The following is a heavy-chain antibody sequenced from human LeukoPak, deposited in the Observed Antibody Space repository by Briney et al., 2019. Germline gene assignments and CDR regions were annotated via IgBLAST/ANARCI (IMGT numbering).Heavy chain of an antibody. D-gene: IGHD6-6*01. Sequence: GGSLRLSCVASGFTFSSYGMHWVRQAPGKGLEWVAVIWYDGTNKYYADSVKGRFTISRDSPKNTLYLQMNSLRAEDTAVYYCAREGSLPHYYYYYGMDVWGQGTTVTVSS. CDR2: IWYDGTNK. CDR1: GFTFSSYG. J-gene: IGHJ6*02. CDR3: AREGSLPHYYYYYGMDV. V-gene: IGHV3-33*01.